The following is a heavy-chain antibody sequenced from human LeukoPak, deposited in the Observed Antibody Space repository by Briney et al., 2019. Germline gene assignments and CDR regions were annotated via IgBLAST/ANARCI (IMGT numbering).Heavy chain of an antibody. V-gene: IGHV3-74*01. CDR2: ISSNGGTI. D-gene: IGHD2-2*01. Sequence: GGSLRLSCAASGFTFDTYWMHWVRQAPGKGLVWVSRISSNGGTITYADSVQGRFTISRDNAKTTLYLQMNGLRAEDTGVYYCARGRLSTSGWLTAYWGQGTLVTVSS. CDR1: GFTFDTYW. CDR3: ARGRLSTSGWLTAY. J-gene: IGHJ4*02.